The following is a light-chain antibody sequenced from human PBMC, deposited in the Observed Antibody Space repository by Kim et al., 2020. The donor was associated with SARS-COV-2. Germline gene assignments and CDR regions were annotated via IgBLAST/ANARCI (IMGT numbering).Light chain of an antibody. CDR3: QQDGDTART. V-gene: IGKV3-20*01. CDR2: TAS. CDR1: QSVSSNY. J-gene: IGKJ1*01. Sequence: SPGESASLSCRASQSVSSNYLAWYQQKPGQAPRLLIYTASTRASGIPDRFSGSGSGTYFTLTISRLEPEDFALYYCQQDGDTARTFGQGTKVDIK.